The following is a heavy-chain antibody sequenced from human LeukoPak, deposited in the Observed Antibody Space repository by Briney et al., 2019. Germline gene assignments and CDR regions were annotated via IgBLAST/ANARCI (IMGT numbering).Heavy chain of an antibody. CDR2: ISWNSGSI. Sequence: GGSLRLSCAASGFTFDDYGMHWVRHAPGKGLEWVSGISWNSGSIGYADSVKGRFTISRDNAKNSLYLQMNSLRAEDTALYYCAKDFHSSGYYFYDYWGQGTLVTVSS. D-gene: IGHD3-22*01. CDR3: AKDFHSSGYYFYDY. J-gene: IGHJ4*02. CDR1: GFTFDDYG. V-gene: IGHV3-9*01.